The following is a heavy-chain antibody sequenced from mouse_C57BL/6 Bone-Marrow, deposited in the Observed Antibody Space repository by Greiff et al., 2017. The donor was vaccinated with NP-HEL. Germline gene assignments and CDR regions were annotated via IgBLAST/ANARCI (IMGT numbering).Heavy chain of an antibody. J-gene: IGHJ3*01. V-gene: IGHV1-64*01. CDR2: IHPYSGST. CDR3: ARPLHYYGSSKCAY. Sequence: QVPLQQPGAELVKPGASVTLSCKASGSSFTSYWMPWVQQRPGQGLEWIGMIHPYSGSTNYNEKFKSKATLTVDKSSSPAYKQLSSLTSEDSAVYYCARPLHYYGSSKCAYWGQGTLVTVSA. D-gene: IGHD1-1*01. CDR1: GSSFTSYW.